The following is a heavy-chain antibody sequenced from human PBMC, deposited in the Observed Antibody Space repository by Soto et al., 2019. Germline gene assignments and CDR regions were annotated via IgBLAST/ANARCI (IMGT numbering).Heavy chain of an antibody. V-gene: IGHV4-34*01. CDR2: INHSGST. Sequence: ASETLSPTCAVYGGSLSGYYWSWIRPPPGKGLEWIGEINHSGSTNYNPSLKSRVTISVDTSKNQFSLKLSSVTAADTAVYYCARGAVAGTLVPGFDYWGQGTLVTVSS. CDR1: GGSLSGYY. CDR3: ARGAVAGTLVPGFDY. J-gene: IGHJ4*02. D-gene: IGHD6-19*01.